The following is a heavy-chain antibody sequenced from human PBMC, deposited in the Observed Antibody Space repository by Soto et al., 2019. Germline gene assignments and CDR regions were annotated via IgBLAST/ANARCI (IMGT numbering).Heavy chain of an antibody. V-gene: IGHV3-33*08. CDR3: ARASYSGYDFYYYYYMDV. CDR1: GFTFSSYG. D-gene: IGHD5-12*01. CDR2: IWYDGSNK. Sequence: GGSLRLSCAASGFTFSSYGMHWVRQAPGKGLEWVAVIWYDGSNKYYADSVKGRFTISRDNSKNTLYLQMNSLRAEDTAVYYCARASYSGYDFYYYYYMDVWGKGTTVTVSS. J-gene: IGHJ6*03.